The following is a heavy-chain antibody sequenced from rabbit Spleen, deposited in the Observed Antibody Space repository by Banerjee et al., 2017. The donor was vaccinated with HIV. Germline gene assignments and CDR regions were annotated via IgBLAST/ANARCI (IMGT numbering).Heavy chain of an antibody. CDR1: GFSFSSSYW. CDR3: ARSSAGDGYALKL. CDR2: IYADYGST. V-gene: IGHV1S45*01. D-gene: IGHD3-3*01. J-gene: IGHJ4*01. Sequence: QEQLVESGGGLVQPEGSLTLTCTASGFSFSSSYWICWVRQAPGKGLELIACIYADYGSTDYASWAKGRFTISKTSSTTVTLQMTSLTAANTATYFCARSSAGDGYALKLWGPGTLVTVS.